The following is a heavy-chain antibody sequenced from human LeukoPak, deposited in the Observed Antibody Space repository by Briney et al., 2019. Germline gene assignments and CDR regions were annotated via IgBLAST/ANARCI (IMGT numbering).Heavy chain of an antibody. Sequence: PGRSLRLSCAASGFTFSNYGMHWVRQAPGKGLEWVAVIWYDGSNKYYADSVKGRYTISRDNSRNTLYLQMNSLRAEDTAMYYYAKYDNSGRAGGYWGQGTLVTVSS. CDR3: AKYDNSGRAGGY. CDR1: GFTFSNYG. D-gene: IGHD3-22*01. V-gene: IGHV3-33*06. J-gene: IGHJ4*02. CDR2: IWYDGSNK.